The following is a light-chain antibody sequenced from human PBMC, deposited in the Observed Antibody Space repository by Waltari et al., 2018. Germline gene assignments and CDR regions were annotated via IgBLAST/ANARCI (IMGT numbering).Light chain of an antibody. J-gene: IGLJ3*02. Sequence: QSVLTQPSSVSGPPGQSVTISCTGISIYVSDDNYVSWYQQYPGNAPKLFIYDFTKRPSRVPDRFSASKSGNTASLTISGLQAEDEADYYCCSFAGSYTWVFGGGTKLTVL. CDR2: DFT. V-gene: IGLV2-11*01. CDR3: CSFAGSYTWV. CDR1: SIYVSDDNY.